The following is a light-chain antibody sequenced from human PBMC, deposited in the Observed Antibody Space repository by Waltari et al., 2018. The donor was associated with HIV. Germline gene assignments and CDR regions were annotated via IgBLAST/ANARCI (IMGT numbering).Light chain of an antibody. CDR3: QSFDSSLSSSVV. J-gene: IGLJ2*01. V-gene: IGLV1-40*01. Sequence: QSVLTQAPSVSGAPGQRVTISCSGSSSNIGAGYDVHWYQQRPGTAPKLLIDGDTNRPSGVPDRFSGSKSGTSASLVITGLQADDEADYYCQSFDSSLSSSVVFGGGTKLTVL. CDR2: GDT. CDR1: SSNIGAGYD.